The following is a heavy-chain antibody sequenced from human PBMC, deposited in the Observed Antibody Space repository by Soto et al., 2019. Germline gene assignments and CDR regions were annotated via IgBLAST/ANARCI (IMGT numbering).Heavy chain of an antibody. CDR2: LYYTGGT. CDR3: ARLKYHDFWSGYPRCYFDY. V-gene: IGHV4-39*01. CDR1: GGYITTDCYF. J-gene: IGHJ4*02. Sequence: SETQSLTCTVAGGYITTDCYFWGWIRQPPGKGLEWIGSLYYTGGTYYNPSLGSRVTISADKSKNQFSLKLTSVTAADTAVYYCARLKYHDFWSGYPRCYFDYWGQGTLVTVSS. D-gene: IGHD3-3*01.